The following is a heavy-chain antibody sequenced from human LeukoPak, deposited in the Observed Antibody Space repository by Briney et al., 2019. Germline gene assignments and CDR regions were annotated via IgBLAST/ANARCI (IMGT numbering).Heavy chain of an antibody. V-gene: IGHV1-46*01. CDR2: INPSGGST. Sequence: GASVKVSCKASGYTFTSYYMHWVRQATGQGLEWMGIINPSGGSTSYAQKFQGRVTLTSDTSTSTVYMQLSSLRSEDTAVYYCARDAVKAMVYHYYYVDVWGKGTTVTISS. CDR1: GYTFTSYY. D-gene: IGHD5-18*01. CDR3: ARDAVKAMVYHYYYVDV. J-gene: IGHJ6*03.